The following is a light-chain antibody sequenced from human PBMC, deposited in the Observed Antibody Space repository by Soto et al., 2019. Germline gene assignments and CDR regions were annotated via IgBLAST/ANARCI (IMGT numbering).Light chain of an antibody. J-gene: IGLJ3*02. CDR2: DVR. CDR3: SSYTGISTFAV. V-gene: IGLV2-14*01. CDR1: SSDIGGYSY. Sequence: QSALTQPASVSGSPGQSITISCTGTSSDIGGYSYVSWYQQHPGKAPKLMIFDVRNRPSGVSNRFSGSKSGNTASLTISGLQAEDEADYYCSSYTGISTFAVFGGGTKVNVL.